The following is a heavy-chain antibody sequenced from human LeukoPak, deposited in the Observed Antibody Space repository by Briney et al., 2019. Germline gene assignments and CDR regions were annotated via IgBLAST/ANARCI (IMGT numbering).Heavy chain of an antibody. CDR2: LSGNAHST. CDR3: AKHESSGYYHFDY. V-gene: IGHV3-23*01. CDR1: GFTFSNYV. J-gene: IGHJ4*02. Sequence: GGSLRLSCAASGFTFSNYVMSWVRQAPGEGLEWVSSLSGNAHSTYYADSVKGRFTISRDNSKNTLYLQMNSLRAEDTAVYYCAKHESSGYYHFDYWGQGTLVTVSS. D-gene: IGHD3-22*01.